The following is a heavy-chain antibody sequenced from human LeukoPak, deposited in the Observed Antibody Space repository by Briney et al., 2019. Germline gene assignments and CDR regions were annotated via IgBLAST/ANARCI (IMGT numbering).Heavy chain of an antibody. J-gene: IGHJ4*02. CDR2: IYYSGST. V-gene: IGHV4-31*03. CDR1: GGSISSGGYY. Sequence: PSETLSLTCTVSGGSISSGGYYWSWIRQHPGKGLEWIGYIYYSGSTYYNPSLKSRVTISVDKSKNQFSLRLSSVTAADTAVYYCARSEDRDDFDYWGQGTLVTVSS. CDR3: ARSEDRDDFDY. D-gene: IGHD5-24*01.